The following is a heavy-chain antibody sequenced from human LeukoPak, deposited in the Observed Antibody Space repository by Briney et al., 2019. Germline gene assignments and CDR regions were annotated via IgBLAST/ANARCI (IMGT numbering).Heavy chain of an antibody. V-gene: IGHV1-69*05. CDR2: IIPTFGTA. D-gene: IGHD1-1*01. CDR1: GGTFSSYA. CDR3: ARAPGTTNYYYYYYMHV. Sequence: SVKVSCKASGGTFSSYAISWVRQAPGQGLEWMGGIIPTFGTANYAQKFQGRVTITTDESTSTAYMELSSLRSEDTAVYYCARAPGTTNYYYYYYMHVWGEGTTVTVSS. J-gene: IGHJ6*03.